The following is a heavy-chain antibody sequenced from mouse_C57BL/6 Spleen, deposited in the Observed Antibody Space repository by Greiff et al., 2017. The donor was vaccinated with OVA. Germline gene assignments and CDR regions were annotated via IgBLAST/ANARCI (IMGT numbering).Heavy chain of an antibody. J-gene: IGHJ4*01. CDR2: INPSSGYT. V-gene: IGHV1-7*01. D-gene: IGHD2-5*01. CDR1: GYTFTSYW. Sequence: VQLQQSGAELAKPGASVKLSCKASGYTFTSYWMHWVHQRPGQGLEWIGYINPSSGYTKYNQKFKDKATLPPAKSSSTAYMQLSSLTYEDSAVYYCARGGDDDYSNCFAMDYWGQGTSVTVSA. CDR3: ARGGDDDYSNCFAMDY.